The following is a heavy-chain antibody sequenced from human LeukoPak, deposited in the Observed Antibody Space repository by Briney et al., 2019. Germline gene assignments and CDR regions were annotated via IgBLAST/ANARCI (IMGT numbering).Heavy chain of an antibody. J-gene: IGHJ4*02. Sequence: SETLSLTCTVSGGSLSSFYWSWIRQPAGKGLEWIGRIYTSGSTNYNPSLKSRVTISVDTSKNQFSLKLSSVTAADTAVYYCARRPNGRNSKFDYWGQGTLVTVSS. V-gene: IGHV4-4*07. CDR3: ARRPNGRNSKFDY. CDR1: GGSLSSFY. D-gene: IGHD4-23*01. CDR2: IYTSGST.